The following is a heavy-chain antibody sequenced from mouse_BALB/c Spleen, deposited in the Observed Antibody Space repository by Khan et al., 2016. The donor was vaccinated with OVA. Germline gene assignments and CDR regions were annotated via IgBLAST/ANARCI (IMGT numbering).Heavy chain of an antibody. CDR2: ISYSGST. CDR1: GYSITSDYA. CDR3: ARSIMAN. J-gene: IGHJ2*01. Sequence: EVQLQELGPGLVKPSQSLSLTCTVTGYSITSDYAWNWIRQFPGNKLEWMGYISYSGSTSYNPSLKSRISITRDTSKNQFFLQLNSATTEDTATYYCARSIMANWGQGTTLTVSS. V-gene: IGHV3-2*02.